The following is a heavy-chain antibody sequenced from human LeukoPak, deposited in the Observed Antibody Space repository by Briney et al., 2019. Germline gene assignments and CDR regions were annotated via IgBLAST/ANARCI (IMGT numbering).Heavy chain of an antibody. J-gene: IGHJ4*02. CDR1: GGSIGSRNHY. V-gene: IGHV4-39*01. Sequence: PSETLSLTCTVSGGSIGSRNHYWGWIRQPPGKGLEWMASVYVIGTNYSNPSLKSRVTVSVDTSKNQFSLKLSSVTAADTAVYYCARHVSSYYGSGSYYMYYFDYWGQGTLVTVSS. D-gene: IGHD3-10*01. CDR2: VYVIGTN. CDR3: ARHVSSYYGSGSYYMYYFDY.